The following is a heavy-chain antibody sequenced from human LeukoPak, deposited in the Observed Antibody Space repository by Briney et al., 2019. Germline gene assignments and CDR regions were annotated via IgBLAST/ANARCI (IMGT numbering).Heavy chain of an antibody. J-gene: IGHJ4*02. V-gene: IGHV3-64*01. D-gene: IGHD3-10*01. CDR3: ARTYYYGSGSSDY. CDR2: ISSNGGNT. CDR1: GFSFSSYA. Sequence: PGGSLRLSCAASGFSFSSYAMHWVRQAPGKGLEYVSAISSNGGNTYYANSVKGRFTSSRDNSKNTLYLQMGSLRAEDMGVYYCARTYYYGSGSSDYWGQGTLVTVSS.